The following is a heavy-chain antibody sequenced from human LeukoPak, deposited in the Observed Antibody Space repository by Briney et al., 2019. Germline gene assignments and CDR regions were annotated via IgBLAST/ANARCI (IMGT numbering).Heavy chain of an antibody. CDR3: ARERWDRGYYYYYMDV. Sequence: KPSETLSLTCTVSGGSISSGSYYWSWIRQPAGKGLEWIGRIYTSGSTNYNPSLKSRVTISVDTSKNQFSLKLSSVTAADTAVYYCARERWDRGYYYYYMDVWGKGTTVTISS. V-gene: IGHV4-61*02. J-gene: IGHJ6*03. CDR2: IYTSGST. CDR1: GGSISSGSYY. D-gene: IGHD1-26*01.